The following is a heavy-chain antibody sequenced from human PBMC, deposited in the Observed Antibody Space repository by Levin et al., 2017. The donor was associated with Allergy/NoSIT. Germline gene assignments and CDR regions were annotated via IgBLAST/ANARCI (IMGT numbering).Heavy chain of an antibody. D-gene: IGHD6-13*01. CDR1: GGSFSGYY. CDR3: ARAARGAAAGIPYFDY. CDR2: INHSGST. V-gene: IGHV4-34*01. J-gene: IGHJ4*02. Sequence: PSETLSLTCAVYGGSFSGYYWSWIRQPPGKGLEWIGEINHSGSTNYNPSLKSRVTISVDTSKNQFSLKLSSVTAADTAVYYCARAARGAAAGIPYFDYWGQGSLVTVSS.